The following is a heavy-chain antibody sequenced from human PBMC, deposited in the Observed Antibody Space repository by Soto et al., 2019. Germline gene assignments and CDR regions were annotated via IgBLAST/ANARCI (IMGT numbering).Heavy chain of an antibody. CDR2: IYYSGST. D-gene: IGHD1-26*01. V-gene: IGHV4-39*01. CDR1: GGSISSSSYY. Sequence: SETLSLTCTVSGGSISSSSYYWGWIRQPPGKGLEWIGSIYYSGSTYYNPSLRSRVTISVDTSKNQFSLKLSSVTAADTAVYYCARHKGVGAIDYWGQGTLVTVSS. CDR3: ARHKGVGAIDY. J-gene: IGHJ4*02.